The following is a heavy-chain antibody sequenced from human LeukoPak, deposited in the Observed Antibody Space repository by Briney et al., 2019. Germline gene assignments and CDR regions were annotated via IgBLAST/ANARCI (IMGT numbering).Heavy chain of an antibody. Sequence: PGGSLRLSCVASGFSFSSYEMNWVRQAPGKGLEWVSYNSSSCGTIYYADSVKGRFTISRDNAKNSLYLQMNSLRAEDTAVYYCAGTSYCSSTSCYQYNWFDPWGQGTLVTVSS. CDR3: AGTSYCSSTSCYQYNWFDP. CDR1: GFSFSSYE. D-gene: IGHD2-2*01. J-gene: IGHJ5*02. CDR2: NSSSCGTI. V-gene: IGHV3-48*03.